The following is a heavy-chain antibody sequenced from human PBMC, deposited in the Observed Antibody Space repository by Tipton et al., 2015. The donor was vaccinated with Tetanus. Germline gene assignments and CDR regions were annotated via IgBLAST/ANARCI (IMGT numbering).Heavy chain of an antibody. CDR2: ISSTSSYI. CDR3: ASGRTLDY. CDR1: GFTFSNYR. Sequence: SLRLSCAVSGFTFSNYRINWVRQAPGTGLQWVASISSTSSYIYYADSLKGRFTIPRDNAKNSLYLQIDSLGAEDTALYYCASGRTLDYWGQGTLVTVSS. J-gene: IGHJ4*02. V-gene: IGHV3-21*01.